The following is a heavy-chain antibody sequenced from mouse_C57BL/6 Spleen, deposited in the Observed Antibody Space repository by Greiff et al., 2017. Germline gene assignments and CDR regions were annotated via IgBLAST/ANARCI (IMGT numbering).Heavy chain of an antibody. CDR1: GYSITSGYY. Sequence: EVKLVESGPGLVKPSQSLSLTCSVTGYSITSGYYWNWIRQFPGNKLEWMGYISYDGSNNYNPSLKNRISITRVTSKNQFFLKLNSVTTEDTATYYCASPYDGYPSWFAYWGQGTLVTVSA. V-gene: IGHV3-6*01. CDR3: ASPYDGYPSWFAY. CDR2: ISYDGSN. D-gene: IGHD2-3*01. J-gene: IGHJ3*01.